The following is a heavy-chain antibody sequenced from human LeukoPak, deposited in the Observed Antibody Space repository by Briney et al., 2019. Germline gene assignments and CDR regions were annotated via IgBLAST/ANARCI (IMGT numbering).Heavy chain of an antibody. Sequence: PAETLTLTCAVSGYSFSSGYNWGWLRQSPGEGLGLIDSIYHSGNTYYKPSVKSRVTISEDKPKIQFSLKRSSVTAGDTVVYSCGTGYSSSWYYFDYWGQGTLVTVSS. D-gene: IGHD6-13*01. V-gene: IGHV4-38-2*01. J-gene: IGHJ4*02. CDR2: IYHSGNT. CDR3: GTGYSSSWYYFDY. CDR1: GYSFSSGYN.